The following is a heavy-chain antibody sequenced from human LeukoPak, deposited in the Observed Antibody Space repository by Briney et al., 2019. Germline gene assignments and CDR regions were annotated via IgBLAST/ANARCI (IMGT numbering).Heavy chain of an antibody. V-gene: IGHV4-34*01. CDR2: INHSGST. CDR1: GGSFSGYY. Sequence: SETLSLTFAVYGGSFSGYYWSWVRQPPGKGLEWIGEINHSGSTNYHPSLQSRVTILVDTAKNQVSLKLISVTAADTAVYSCARGAAERRTRSIGYCSSTSCYAMGIYYYYYMDVWGKGSTVTVSS. CDR3: ARGAAERRTRSIGYCSSTSCYAMGIYYYYYMDV. J-gene: IGHJ6*03. D-gene: IGHD2-2*01.